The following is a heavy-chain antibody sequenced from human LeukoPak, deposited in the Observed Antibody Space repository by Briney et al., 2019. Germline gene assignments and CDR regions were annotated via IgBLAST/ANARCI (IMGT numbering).Heavy chain of an antibody. CDR1: GYSISSGYY. CDR2: IYHSGST. CDR3: ARDRYYYDSRKRFFDY. J-gene: IGHJ4*02. D-gene: IGHD3-22*01. Sequence: SETLSLTCTVSGYSISSGYYWGWIRQPPGKGLEWIGSIYHSGSTYYNPSLKSRVTISVDTSKNQFSLKLSSVTAADTAVYYCARDRYYYDSRKRFFDYWGQGTLVTVSS. V-gene: IGHV4-38-2*02.